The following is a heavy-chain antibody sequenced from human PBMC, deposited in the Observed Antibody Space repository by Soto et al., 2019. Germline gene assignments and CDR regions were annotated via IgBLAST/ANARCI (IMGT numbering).Heavy chain of an antibody. CDR1: GDSIGSGNKY. CDR3: ARVPSPFDFYYAMDV. V-gene: IGHV4-30-4*01. D-gene: IGHD3-16*01. J-gene: IGHJ6*02. CDR2: IFSSGTT. Sequence: QVQLRDSGPGLVMPSQTLSLTCTVSGDSIGSGNKYWSWLRQAPGKCLEWIGYIFSSGTTYYNPSLKRRLTMSLDTSQNQFSLTLNSVTAADTAVYFCARVPSPFDFYYAMDVWGQGTTVTVSS.